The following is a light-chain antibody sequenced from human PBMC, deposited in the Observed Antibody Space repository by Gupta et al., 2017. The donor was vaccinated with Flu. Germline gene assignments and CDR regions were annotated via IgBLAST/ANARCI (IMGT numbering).Light chain of an antibody. CDR2: GAS. Sequence: ERATLTCRASQSVSSIYLAWYQQKPGQAPRLLMFGASSRATGIPDRFSGSGSGTDFTLTISRLEPEDFAVYYCQQYGRSPFTFGPGTKVDIK. CDR1: QSVSSIY. J-gene: IGKJ3*01. V-gene: IGKV3-20*01. CDR3: QQYGRSPFT.